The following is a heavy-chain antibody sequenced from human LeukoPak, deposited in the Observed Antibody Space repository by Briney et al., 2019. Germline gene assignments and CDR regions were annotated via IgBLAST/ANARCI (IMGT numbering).Heavy chain of an antibody. J-gene: IGHJ6*03. Sequence: GGSLRLSCAASGFTFSGSAMHWVRQASGKGLEWVGRIRSKANSYATAYAASVKGRFTISRDDSKNTAYPQMNSLKTEDTAVYYCTRHSVTTTFYYYYYMDVWGKGTTVTISS. D-gene: IGHD4-11*01. CDR2: IRSKANSYAT. CDR3: TRHSVTTTFYYYYYMDV. CDR1: GFTFSGSA. V-gene: IGHV3-73*01.